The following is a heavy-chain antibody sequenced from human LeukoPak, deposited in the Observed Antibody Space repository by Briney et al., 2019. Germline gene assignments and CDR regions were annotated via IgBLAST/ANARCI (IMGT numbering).Heavy chain of an antibody. D-gene: IGHD6-13*01. J-gene: IGHJ4*02. CDR1: GFTFSSYA. CDR3: AKDYSSSWYPYYFDY. CDR2: ISGSGGST. Sequence: GGSLRLSCAASGFTFSSYAMSGVRQAPGKGLEWVSAISGSGGSTYYADSVKGRVTISTDNSKNTLYLQMNSLRAEDTAVYYCAKDYSSSWYPYYFDYWGQGTLVTVSS. V-gene: IGHV3-23*01.